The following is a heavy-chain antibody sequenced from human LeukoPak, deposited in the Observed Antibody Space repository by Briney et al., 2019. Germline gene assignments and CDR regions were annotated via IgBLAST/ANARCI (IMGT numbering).Heavy chain of an antibody. CDR3: ARALDFWSGSDYYMDV. Sequence: PSETLSLTCTVSGGSISSYYWSWIRQPPGKGLEWIGYIYYSGSTNYNPSLKSRVTISVDTSKNQFSLKLSSVTAADTAVYYCARALDFWSGSDYYMDVWGKGTAVTVSS. CDR2: IYYSGST. CDR1: GGSISSYY. V-gene: IGHV4-59*01. J-gene: IGHJ6*03. D-gene: IGHD3-3*01.